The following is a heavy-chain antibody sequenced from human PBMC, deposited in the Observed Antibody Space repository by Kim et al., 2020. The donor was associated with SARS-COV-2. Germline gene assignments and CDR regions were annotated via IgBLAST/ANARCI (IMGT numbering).Heavy chain of an antibody. J-gene: IGHJ4*02. CDR2: IYYSGST. CDR1: DGSISSSSYY. Sequence: SETLSLTCTVSDGSISSSSYYWGWIRQPPGKGLEWIGSIYYSGSTYYNPSLKSRVTISVDTSKNQFSLKLSSVTAADTAVYYCARRGLYYDFWSGYYKGGFFDYWGQGTLVTVSS. V-gene: IGHV4-39*01. D-gene: IGHD3-3*01. CDR3: ARRGLYYDFWSGYYKGGFFDY.